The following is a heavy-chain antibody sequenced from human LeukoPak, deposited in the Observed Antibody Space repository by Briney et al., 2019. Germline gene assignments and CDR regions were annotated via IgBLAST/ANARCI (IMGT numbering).Heavy chain of an antibody. Sequence: PSETLSLTCTVSGGSISSSSYYWGWIRQTPGKGLEWIGSIYYSGSTYYNPSLKSRVTISVDTSKNQFSLKLSSVTAADTAVYYCARGSSVRQLWSSNLSLHYFDYWGQGTLVTVSS. CDR3: ARGSSVRQLWSSNLSLHYFDY. J-gene: IGHJ4*02. D-gene: IGHD5-18*01. CDR1: GGSISSSSYY. V-gene: IGHV4-39*07. CDR2: IYYSGST.